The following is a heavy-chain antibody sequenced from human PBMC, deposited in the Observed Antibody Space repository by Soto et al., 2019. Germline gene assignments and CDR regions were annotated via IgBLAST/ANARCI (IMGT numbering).Heavy chain of an antibody. V-gene: IGHV3-23*01. CDR3: AKGLSGSEAYQWFDP. J-gene: IGHJ5*02. CDR1: AFTFSRFA. CDR2: ISGGGDNT. D-gene: IGHD3-10*01. Sequence: EVQLLESGGGLVQPGGSLRLSCAASAFTFSRFAMSWVRQTPGNGLEWVSAISGGGDNTFYADSVKGRFTISRDNSKNTLYLQMNGLRVKDTAVYYCAKGLSGSEAYQWFDPWGQGTLVTVSS.